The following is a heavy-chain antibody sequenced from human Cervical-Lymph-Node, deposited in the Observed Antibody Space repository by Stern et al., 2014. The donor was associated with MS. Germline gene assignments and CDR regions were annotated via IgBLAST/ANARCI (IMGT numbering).Heavy chain of an antibody. Sequence: QVQLVQSGTEVKKPGASVRVSCKTSGYTFVAYFLYWVRQAPGQGPEWMARINPKSGATDYAEKFQGRVTLNRDTSLNTTYMEVSRLTSDDTAMYYCARGPKFGAFDVWGQGTIVSVSA. CDR2: INPKSGAT. D-gene: IGHD3-3*01. CDR1: GYTFVAYF. V-gene: IGHV1-2*06. CDR3: ARGPKFGAFDV. J-gene: IGHJ3*01.